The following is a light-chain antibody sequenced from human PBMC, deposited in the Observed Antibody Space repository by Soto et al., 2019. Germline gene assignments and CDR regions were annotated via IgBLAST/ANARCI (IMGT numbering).Light chain of an antibody. CDR1: SSDLGSYNL. CDR3: CSYAGTFYV. Sequence: QSALTQPASVSGSPGQSITISCTGSSSDLGSYNLVSWYQHHPGKAPKLMIYEGTKRPSGVSNRFSGSKSGNTASLTISGLQAGDEADYYCCSYAGTFYVFGTGTQLTVL. V-gene: IGLV2-23*01. J-gene: IGLJ1*01. CDR2: EGT.